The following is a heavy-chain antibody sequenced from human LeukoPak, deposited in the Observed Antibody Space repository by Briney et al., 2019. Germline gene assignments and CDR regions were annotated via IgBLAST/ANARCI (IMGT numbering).Heavy chain of an antibody. CDR1: GFTFSSYA. V-gene: IGHV3-30-3*01. D-gene: IGHD3-10*01. CDR3: ARDSSLWFGELFR. Sequence: GGSLRLSCAASGFTFSSYAMHWVRQAPGKGLEWVAVISYDGSNKYYADSVKGRFTISRDNSKNTLYLQTNSLRAADTAVYYCARDSSLWFGELFRWGQGTLVTVSS. CDR2: ISYDGSNK. J-gene: IGHJ4*02.